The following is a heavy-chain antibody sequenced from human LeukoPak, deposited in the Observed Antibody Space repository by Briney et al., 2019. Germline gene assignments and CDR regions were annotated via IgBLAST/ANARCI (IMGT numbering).Heavy chain of an antibody. V-gene: IGHV3-7*01. CDR1: GFTFSSYW. D-gene: IGHD1-1*01. CDR3: ARDYKGHYYYGMDV. CDR2: IKQDGSEK. J-gene: IGHJ6*02. Sequence: GGSLRLSCAASGFTFSSYWMSWVRQAPGKGLEWVANIKQDGSEKYYVDSVKGRFTISRDNAKNSLYLQMNSLRAEDTAVYYCARDYKGHYYYGMDVWGQGTTVTVSS.